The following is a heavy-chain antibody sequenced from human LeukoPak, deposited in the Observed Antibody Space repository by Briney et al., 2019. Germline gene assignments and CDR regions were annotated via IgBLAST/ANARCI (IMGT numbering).Heavy chain of an antibody. CDR2: ISGSGDRT. J-gene: IGHJ4*02. CDR1: GFTFSSYA. D-gene: IGHD1-26*01. Sequence: GGSLRLSCAASGFTFSSYAINWVRQAPGKGLEWVSTISGSGDRTYYADSVKGRFTISRDNSKNTLYLQMNSLRAEDTAVYYCAKTLVGVYFFDYWGQGTLVTVSS. V-gene: IGHV3-23*01. CDR3: AKTLVGVYFFDY.